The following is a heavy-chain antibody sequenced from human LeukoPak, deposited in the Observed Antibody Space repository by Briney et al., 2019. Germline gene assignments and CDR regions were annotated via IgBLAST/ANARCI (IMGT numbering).Heavy chain of an antibody. CDR1: GFTFSSYS. D-gene: IGHD5-18*01. J-gene: IGHJ4*02. V-gene: IGHV3-21*04. CDR2: ITSSSSYI. Sequence: GGSLRLSCAASGFTFSSYSMNWVRQAPGKGLEWVSLITSSSSYIYYADSVKGRFTISRDNSKNMLYLQMESLRAEDTAVYYCAKGNSFYFDYWGQGTLVTVSS. CDR3: AKGNSFYFDY.